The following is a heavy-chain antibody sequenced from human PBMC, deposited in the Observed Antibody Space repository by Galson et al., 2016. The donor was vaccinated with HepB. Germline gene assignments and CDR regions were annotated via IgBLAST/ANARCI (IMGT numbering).Heavy chain of an antibody. CDR1: GFTFSSYA. J-gene: IGHJ4*02. V-gene: IGHV3-23*01. D-gene: IGHD4-17*01. CDR2: ITSGGST. Sequence: SLRLSCAASGFTFSSYAMTWVRQAPGKGLEWVSVITSGGSTYYAASVKGRFTISRDNLKNTLYLQMNSLRADDTAVYYCAKKWSYGDYSYFDYWGQGTLVTVSS. CDR3: AKKWSYGDYSYFDY.